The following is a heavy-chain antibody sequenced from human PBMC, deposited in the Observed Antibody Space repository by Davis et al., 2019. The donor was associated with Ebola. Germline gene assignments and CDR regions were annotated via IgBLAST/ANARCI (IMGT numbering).Heavy chain of an antibody. CDR3: ASLLYYDILTGSYYGMDV. CDR1: GFTFSVYS. V-gene: IGHV3-21*01. Sequence: PGGSLRLSCAASGFTFSVYSMSWVRQAPGKGLEWVSTISSSSTYIYYADSVKGRFTISRDNAKNSLYLQMNSLRAEDTAVYYCASLLYYDILTGSYYGMDVWGQGTTVTVSS. CDR2: ISSSSTYI. J-gene: IGHJ6*02. D-gene: IGHD3-9*01.